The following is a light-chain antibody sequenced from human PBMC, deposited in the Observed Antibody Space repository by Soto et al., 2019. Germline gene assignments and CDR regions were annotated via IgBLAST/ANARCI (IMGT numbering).Light chain of an antibody. CDR1: QSLVYSDGNTY. J-gene: IGKJ4*01. V-gene: IGKV2-30*01. CDR2: KVS. Sequence: DVVVTQSPLSLPVTLGQPASISCRSSQSLVYSDGNTYLNWCQQRPGQSPRRLIYKVSNRDSGVPDRFSGSGSGTDFTLKISRVEAEDVGVYYCMQGTPWPLPVGGGTKVEIK. CDR3: MQGTPWPLP.